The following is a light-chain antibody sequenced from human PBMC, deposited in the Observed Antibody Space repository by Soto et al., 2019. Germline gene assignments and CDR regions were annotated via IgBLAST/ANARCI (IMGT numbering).Light chain of an antibody. CDR1: QAVNTR. CDR3: HQRQSWPRT. CDR2: LTS. Sequence: EIVLTQSPATLSLSPGERATLSCRASQAVNTRLAWYQHKPGQAPRLLIYLTSNRATGIPARFSGSGSGTDFTLTISSLEPEDSAVYYCHQRQSWPRTFGQGTKVDIK. V-gene: IGKV3-11*01. J-gene: IGKJ1*01.